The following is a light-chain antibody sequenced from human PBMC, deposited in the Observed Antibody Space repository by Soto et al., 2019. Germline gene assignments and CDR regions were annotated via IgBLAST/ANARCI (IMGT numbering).Light chain of an antibody. J-gene: IGLJ1*01. Sequence: QSVLTXPPSASGTPGQRFPISCSGRSSNIGSNTVNWYQELPGTAPKLLIYSNNQRPSGVPDRFSGSKSGTSASLAISGLQSEDEADYYCAAWDDSLNGYVFGTGTKVTGL. CDR3: AAWDDSLNGYV. CDR2: SNN. CDR1: SSNIGSNT. V-gene: IGLV1-44*01.